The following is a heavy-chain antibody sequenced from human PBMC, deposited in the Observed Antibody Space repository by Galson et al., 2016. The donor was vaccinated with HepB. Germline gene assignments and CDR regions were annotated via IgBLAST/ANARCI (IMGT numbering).Heavy chain of an antibody. D-gene: IGHD5-24*01. CDR3: GASRDGDIDY. Sequence: SGFTGFTFSSYWMHWVRQAPGKGLVWVSRISLDGSVTIYGDSVKGRFSTSRDNAKNTLFLQMNSLRAEDTAVYYCGASRDGDIDYWGQGARVTISS. CDR1: GFTFSSYW. CDR2: ISLDGSVT. J-gene: IGHJ4*01. V-gene: IGHV3-74*01.